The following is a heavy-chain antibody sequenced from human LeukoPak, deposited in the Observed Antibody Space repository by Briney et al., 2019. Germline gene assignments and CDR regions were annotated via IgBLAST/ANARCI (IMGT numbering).Heavy chain of an antibody. CDR1: GFSLSTSRMC. CDR2: INWNDNK. D-gene: IGHD1-26*01. V-gene: IGHV2-70*11. CDR3: ERIYGSGGYYYYGMEV. J-gene: IGHJ6*02. Sequence: SGPALVKPTQTLTLTCTFSGFSLSTSRMCVSCIPHPPGKALEWLARINWNDNKYYSTSLKTRLTISKDTSKNQVVLTMTNMDAVDTATYYCERIYGSGGYYYYGMEVWGQGTTVTVSS.